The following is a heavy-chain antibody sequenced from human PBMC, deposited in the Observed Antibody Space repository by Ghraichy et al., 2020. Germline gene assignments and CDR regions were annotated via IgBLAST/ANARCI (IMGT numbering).Heavy chain of an antibody. Sequence: SETLSLTCTVSGDSTSSHYWSWIRQPPGKGLEWIAYINHSGSAHFNPSFESRGTMSIDTSRNHFSLKLSSVTAADTAVYYCARSLYASGTIDPTTFAFWGQGAQVTVSS. J-gene: IGHJ4*02. D-gene: IGHD3-10*01. CDR2: INHSGSA. CDR3: ARSLYASGTIDPTTFAF. CDR1: GDSTSSHY. V-gene: IGHV4-59*11.